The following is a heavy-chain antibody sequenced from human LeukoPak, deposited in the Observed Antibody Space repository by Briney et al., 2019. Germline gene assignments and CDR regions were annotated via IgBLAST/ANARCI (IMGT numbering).Heavy chain of an antibody. Sequence: GGSLRLSCAASGFIFSSYSMSWVRQAPRKGLEWVSVITGSGGNTYYADSVKGRFTISKDNSKNTVYLQMSSLRVDDTAVYYCAKAASSSWPSYYYGMDVWGQGTTVTVSS. D-gene: IGHD6-13*01. CDR2: ITGSGGNT. CDR3: AKAASSSWPSYYYGMDV. CDR1: GFIFSSYS. J-gene: IGHJ6*02. V-gene: IGHV3-23*01.